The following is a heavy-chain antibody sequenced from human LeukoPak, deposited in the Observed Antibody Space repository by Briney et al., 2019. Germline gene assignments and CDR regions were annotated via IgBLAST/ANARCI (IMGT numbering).Heavy chain of an antibody. CDR1: GYIFTNYW. V-gene: IGHV5-51*01. Sequence: GESLKISCRASGYIFTNYWIAWVRWMPGEGLQWMGIILPGDPDTRYSPSFRGQVTISAETSTRTAYLQWTSLRASDSAIYCARQGAGASYYDPTGLPRGAFDSWGQGTTVTVSS. D-gene: IGHD3-22*01. J-gene: IGHJ3*02. CDR3: ARQGAGASYYDPTGLPRGAFDS. CDR2: ILPGDPDT.